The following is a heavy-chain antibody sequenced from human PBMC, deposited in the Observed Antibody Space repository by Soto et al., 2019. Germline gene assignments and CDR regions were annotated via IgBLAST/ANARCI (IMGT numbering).Heavy chain of an antibody. CDR2: IFSNDEK. CDR3: ARIQRISMIVVSKPYFDY. J-gene: IGHJ4*02. D-gene: IGHD3-22*01. CDR1: GFSLSNPRMG. V-gene: IGHV2-26*01. Sequence: SVPTLVNPTETLTLTCTVSGFSLSNPRMGVSWIRQPPGKALEWLAHIFSNDEKSYSTSLKSRLTISRDTSKSQVVLTMTNMDPVDTATYYCARIQRISMIVVSKPYFDYWGQGALVTVSS.